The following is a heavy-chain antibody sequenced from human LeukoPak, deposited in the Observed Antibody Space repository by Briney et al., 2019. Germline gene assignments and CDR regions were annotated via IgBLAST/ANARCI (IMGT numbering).Heavy chain of an antibody. D-gene: IGHD6-19*01. J-gene: IGHJ3*01. CDR2: IKQDGSER. Sequence: GGSLILSCAASGFDFSDFWMSWVRQAPGKGLEWVANIKQDGSERYYLDSVKGRFTFARDNARNSLYLQMNSLRAEDTAVYYCARGRGFSSGWPVDTFDFWGQGAMVTVSA. V-gene: IGHV3-7*01. CDR1: GFDFSDFW. CDR3: ARGRGFSSGWPVDTFDF.